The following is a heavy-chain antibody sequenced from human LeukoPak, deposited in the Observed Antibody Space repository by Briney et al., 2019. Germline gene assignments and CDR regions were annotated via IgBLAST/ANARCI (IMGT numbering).Heavy chain of an antibody. V-gene: IGHV4-39*07. CDR2: ISYSGST. Sequence: PSETLSLTCIVSGGSISSSSYYWGWIRQPPGQGLEWIGIISYSGSTYYNPSLKSRVTISVDTSKNQFSLKLSSVTAADTAVYYCARAPRRYGSGSYYNNQRGFFWFDPWGQGTLVTVSS. CDR3: ARAPRRYGSGSYYNNQRGFFWFDP. CDR1: GGSISSSSYY. D-gene: IGHD3-10*01. J-gene: IGHJ5*02.